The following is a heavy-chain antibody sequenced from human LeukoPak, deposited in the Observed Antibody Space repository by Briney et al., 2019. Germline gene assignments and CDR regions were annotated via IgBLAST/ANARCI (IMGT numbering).Heavy chain of an antibody. Sequence: GGSLILSCAASGFIFSSYGMHWVRQAPGKGLDWVAFIRYDGSDKFYADSVKGRFTISRDISKNTLYLQMNSLRSEDTAVYYCARVGERFGITYYFDYWGQGTLVTVSS. CDR1: GFIFSSYG. CDR2: IRYDGSDK. CDR3: ARVGERFGITYYFDY. V-gene: IGHV3-30*02. J-gene: IGHJ4*02. D-gene: IGHD3-16*01.